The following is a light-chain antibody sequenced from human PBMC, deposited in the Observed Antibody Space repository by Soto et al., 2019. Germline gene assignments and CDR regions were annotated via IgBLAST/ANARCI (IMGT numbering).Light chain of an antibody. J-gene: IGKJ4*01. Sequence: DIQMTQSPSSLSAFVGDTVTITCRASQDISNFLAWYQQKPGKVPKLLIYAASTVQSGVPSRFSGSGSGTDFTLTISSLQPEDVATYYCQKCKIAPFTFGGGTKVEMK. V-gene: IGKV1-27*01. CDR2: AAS. CDR3: QKCKIAPFT. CDR1: QDISNF.